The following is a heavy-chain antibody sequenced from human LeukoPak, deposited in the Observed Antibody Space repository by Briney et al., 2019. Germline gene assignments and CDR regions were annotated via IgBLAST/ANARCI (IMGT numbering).Heavy chain of an antibody. Sequence: PGGSLRLSCAASGFTFSSYSMNWVRQAPGKGLEWVSSISSSSSYIYYADSVKGRFTISRDNAKNSLYLQMNSLRAEDTAVYYRARDRGLYDSSGYYYLDYWGQGTLVTVSS. CDR2: ISSSSSYI. CDR1: GFTFSSYS. J-gene: IGHJ4*02. D-gene: IGHD3-22*01. V-gene: IGHV3-21*01. CDR3: ARDRGLYDSSGYYYLDY.